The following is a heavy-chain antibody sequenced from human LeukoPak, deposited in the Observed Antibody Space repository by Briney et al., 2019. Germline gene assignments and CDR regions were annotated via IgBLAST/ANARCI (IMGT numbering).Heavy chain of an antibody. CDR3: TRCLSGDHKPPYDY. Sequence: HSETLSLTCAFYGGSFSDYFFVWIRQSPGKGLEWIGEINHSGYTNYKPSLRSRVTISLDSSKSQFSLRLSSVTAADTAVYYCTRCLSGDHKPPYDYWGQGTLATVSS. V-gene: IGHV4-34*01. CDR1: GGSFSDYF. D-gene: IGHD3-10*02. J-gene: IGHJ4*02. CDR2: INHSGYT.